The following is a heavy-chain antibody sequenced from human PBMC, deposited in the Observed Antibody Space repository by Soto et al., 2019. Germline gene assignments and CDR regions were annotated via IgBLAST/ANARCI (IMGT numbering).Heavy chain of an antibody. J-gene: IGHJ5*02. CDR1: GYTLTELS. D-gene: IGHD3-3*01. Sequence: ASVKVSCKVSGYTLTELSMHWVRQAPGKGLERVGGFDPEDGETIYAQKFQGRVTMTEDTSTDTAYMELSSLRSEDTAVYYCASLSNAFWRGPNNWYDPLGQGTLVTVSS. CDR3: ASLSNAFWRGPNNWYDP. V-gene: IGHV1-24*01. CDR2: FDPEDGET.